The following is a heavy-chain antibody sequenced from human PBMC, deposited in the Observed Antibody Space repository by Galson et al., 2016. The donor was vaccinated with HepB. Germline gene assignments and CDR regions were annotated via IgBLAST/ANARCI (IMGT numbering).Heavy chain of an antibody. J-gene: IGHJ4*02. CDR3: ARDAKSVDSSGSNLDY. CDR1: GDSVSSSRAA. V-gene: IGHV6-1*01. D-gene: IGHD3-22*01. Sequence: CAISGDSVSSSRAAWNWIRQSPSRGLEWLGRTYYRSKWYSDYAVSLKSRISINPDTSKNQFSLQLNSVTPEDTAVYYCARDAKSVDSSGSNLDYWGQGTLVTVSS. CDR2: TYYRSKWYS.